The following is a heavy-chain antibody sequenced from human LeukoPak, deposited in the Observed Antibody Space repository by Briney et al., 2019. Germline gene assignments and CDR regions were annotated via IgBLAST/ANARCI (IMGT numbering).Heavy chain of an antibody. J-gene: IGHJ6*02. CDR3: AGNYDSSGYYYGYYYYGMDV. Sequence: PGGSLRLSCVVSGFTFSSYSMHWVRQAPGKGLEWVSSISSSSSYIYYADSVKGRFTISRDNAKNSLYLQMNSLRAEDTAVYYCAGNYDSSGYYYGYYYYGMDVWGQGTTVTVSS. CDR2: ISSSSSYI. V-gene: IGHV3-21*01. CDR1: GFTFSSYS. D-gene: IGHD3-22*01.